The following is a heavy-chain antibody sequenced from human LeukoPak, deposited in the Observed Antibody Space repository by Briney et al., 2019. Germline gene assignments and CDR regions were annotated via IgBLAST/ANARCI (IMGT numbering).Heavy chain of an antibody. CDR1: GGSISTYY. CDR3: ARPTFSSTSNP. CDR2: MYYSGSA. V-gene: IGHV4-59*08. J-gene: IGHJ5*02. D-gene: IGHD6-13*01. Sequence: SETLSLTCTVSGGSISTYYWSWIRHSSGKGLEGIGYMYYSGSAYYGPSLKTRVTISVDTSKNQFSLKLASVTAAGTAVHYCARPTFSSTSNPSGPRTPVTASS.